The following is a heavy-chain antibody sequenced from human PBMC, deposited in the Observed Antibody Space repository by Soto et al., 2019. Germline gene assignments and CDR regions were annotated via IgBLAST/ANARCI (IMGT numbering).Heavy chain of an antibody. D-gene: IGHD4-4*01. CDR1: GFTFGDYA. CDR2: ISWNSGSI. J-gene: IGHJ3*02. CDR3: AKDTASTASRPQNAFDI. Sequence: PVGSLRLSCKASGFTFGDYALHWVRQAPGKGLEWVSGISWNSGSIGYADSVKGRFTISRNNARSSLYLQMDSLRTEDTALYYCAKDTASTASRPQNAFDIWGQGTKVTVSS. V-gene: IGHV3-9*01.